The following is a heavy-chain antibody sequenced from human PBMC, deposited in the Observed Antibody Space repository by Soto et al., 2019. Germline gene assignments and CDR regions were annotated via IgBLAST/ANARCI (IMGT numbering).Heavy chain of an antibody. CDR3: ARGGGNSIYYYGMDV. CDR1: GFTVSSNY. CDR2: IYSGGST. J-gene: IGHJ6*02. D-gene: IGHD4-4*01. V-gene: IGHV3-53*04. Sequence: EVQLVESGGGLVQPGGSLRLSCAASGFTVSSNYMSWVHQAPGKGLEWVSVIYSGGSTYYADSVKGRFTISRHNSKNTLYLQMNSLRAEDTAVYYCARGGGNSIYYYGMDVWGQGTTVTVSS.